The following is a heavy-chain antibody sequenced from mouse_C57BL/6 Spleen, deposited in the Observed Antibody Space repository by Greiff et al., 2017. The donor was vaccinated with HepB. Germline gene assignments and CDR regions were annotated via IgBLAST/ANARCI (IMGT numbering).Heavy chain of an antibody. V-gene: IGHV1-15*01. Sequence: VQRVESGAELVRPGASVTLSCKASGYTFTDYEMHWVKQTPVHGLEWIGAIDPETGGTAYNQKFKGKAILTADKSSSTAYMGLRSLTSEDSAVYYCTRGGYYAMDYWGQGTSVTVSS. J-gene: IGHJ4*01. CDR1: GYTFTDYE. CDR3: TRGGYYAMDY. CDR2: IDPETGGT.